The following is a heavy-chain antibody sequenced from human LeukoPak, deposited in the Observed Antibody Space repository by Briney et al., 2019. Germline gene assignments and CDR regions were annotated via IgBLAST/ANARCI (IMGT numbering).Heavy chain of an antibody. CDR1: GFTFSGYS. J-gene: IGHJ5*02. D-gene: IGHD3-3*01. CDR3: ARASIFGVVIPPSWFDP. Sequence: GGSLRLSCAASGFTFSGYSMNWVRQAPGKGLEWVSYISSSSSTIYYADSVKGRFTISRDNAKNSLYLQMNSLRAEDTAVYYCARASIFGVVIPPSWFDPWGQGTLVTVSS. CDR2: ISSSSSTI. V-gene: IGHV3-48*01.